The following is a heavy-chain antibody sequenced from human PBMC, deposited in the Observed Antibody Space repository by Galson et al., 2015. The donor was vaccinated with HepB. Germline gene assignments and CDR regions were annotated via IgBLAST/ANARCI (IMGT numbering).Heavy chain of an antibody. J-gene: IGHJ4*02. CDR1: GFTFSSYS. Sequence: SLRLSCAASGFTFSSYSMNWVRQAPGKGLEWVSSISSSSSYIYYADSVKGRFTISRDNAKNSLYLQMNSLRAEDTAVYYCARDVDTAMVYYFDYWGQGTLVTVSS. D-gene: IGHD5-18*01. CDR3: ARDVDTAMVYYFDY. V-gene: IGHV3-21*01. CDR2: ISSSSSYI.